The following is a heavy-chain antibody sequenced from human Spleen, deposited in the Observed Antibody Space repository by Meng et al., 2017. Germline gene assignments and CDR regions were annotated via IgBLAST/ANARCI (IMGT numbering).Heavy chain of an antibody. CDR3: ASGRGSYRFFDY. J-gene: IGHJ4*02. V-gene: IGHV4-34*01. D-gene: IGHD1-26*01. CDR1: GGSFSGYY. Sequence: HEQPAQWGAMPSEPSAHPSPTSVGYGGSFSGYYWRWTREHPGKGLEWIGQINHSGSTHYHPSLKSRFTISVDTSKNQFPLKLSSATAADTAVYYCASGRGSYRFFDYWGQGTLVTVSS. CDR2: INHSGST.